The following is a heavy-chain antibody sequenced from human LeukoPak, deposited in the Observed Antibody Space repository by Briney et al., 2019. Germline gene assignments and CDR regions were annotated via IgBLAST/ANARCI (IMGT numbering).Heavy chain of an antibody. V-gene: IGHV1-18*01. CDR2: ISAYNGNT. CDR3: ARDPFGYYYDSSGPPGY. D-gene: IGHD3-22*01. J-gene: IGHJ4*02. CDR1: GYTFTSYG. Sequence: ASVKVSSKASGYTFTSYGISWVRQAPGQGLEWMGWISAYNGNTNYAQKLQGRVTMTTDTSTSTAYMELRSLRSDDTAVYYCARDPFGYYYDSSGPPGYWGQGTLVTVSS.